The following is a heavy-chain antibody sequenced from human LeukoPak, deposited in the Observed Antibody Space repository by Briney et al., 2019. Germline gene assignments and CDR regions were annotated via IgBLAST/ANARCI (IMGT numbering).Heavy chain of an antibody. Sequence: PSETLSLTCTVSGGSISSSSYYWGWIRQPPGKGLEWIGSIYYSGSTYYNPSLKSRVTISVDTSKNQFSLKLSSVTAADTAVYYCARVMGYGGNSVYYFDYWGQGTLVTVSS. CDR3: ARVMGYGGNSVYYFDY. D-gene: IGHD4-23*01. J-gene: IGHJ4*02. CDR2: IYYSGST. CDR1: GGSISSSSYY. V-gene: IGHV4-39*07.